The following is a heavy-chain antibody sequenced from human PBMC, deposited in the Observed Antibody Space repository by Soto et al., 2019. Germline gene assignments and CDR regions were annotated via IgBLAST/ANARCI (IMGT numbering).Heavy chain of an antibody. J-gene: IGHJ6*02. CDR1: GFTFDDYA. V-gene: IGHV3-9*01. CDR2: ISWNSGSI. D-gene: IGHD3-10*01. CDR3: AKDLYYGSGSPYYYYGMDV. Sequence: GGSLRLSFAASGFTFDDYAMPWVRQAPGKGLEWVSGISWNSGSIGYADSVKGRFTISRDNAKNSLYLQMNSLRAEDTALYYCAKDLYYGSGSPYYYYGMDVWGQGTTVTVSS.